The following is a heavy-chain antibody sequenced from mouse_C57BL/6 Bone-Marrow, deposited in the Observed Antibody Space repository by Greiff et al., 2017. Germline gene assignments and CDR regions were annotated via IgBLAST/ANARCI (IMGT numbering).Heavy chain of an antibody. Sequence: VQLQQSVAGLVRPGASVKLSCTASGFNIKNTYMHWVQQSPEQGLEWIGRIAPADGNTKYAPKFQGKATITADTSSNTPYLQLRSLTSEDTASDYCARWVRRRGFAYWGQGTLVTVSA. V-gene: IGHV14-3*01. CDR2: IAPADGNT. D-gene: IGHD2-1*01. CDR1: GFNIKNTY. CDR3: ARWVRRRGFAY. J-gene: IGHJ3*01.